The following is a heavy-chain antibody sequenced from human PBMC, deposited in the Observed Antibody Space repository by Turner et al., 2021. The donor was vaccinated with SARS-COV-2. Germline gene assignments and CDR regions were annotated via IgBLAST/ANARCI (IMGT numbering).Heavy chain of an antibody. CDR2: ISWNSGSI. Sequence: EVQLVESGGGLVQPGRSLRLSCAASGFTFDDYGMHWVRQAPGKGLEWVSGISWNSGSIGYAYSVKGRFTISRDNAKNSLYLQMNSLRAEDTALYYCAKEGEIAVAGNAFDIWGQGTMVTVSS. V-gene: IGHV3-9*01. CDR3: AKEGEIAVAGNAFDI. CDR1: GFTFDDYG. J-gene: IGHJ3*02. D-gene: IGHD6-19*01.